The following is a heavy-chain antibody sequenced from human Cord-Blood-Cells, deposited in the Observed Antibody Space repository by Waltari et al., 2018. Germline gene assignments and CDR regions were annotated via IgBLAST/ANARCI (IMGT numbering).Heavy chain of an antibody. CDR1: GYTFTSYG. Sequence: QVQLVQSGAEVKKPGASVKVSCKASGYTFTSYGLSWVRQAPGQGLEWMGWISAYNGNTNYAQKLQGRVTMTTDTSTSTAYMELRSLRSDDTAVYYCARDRRYCSRTSCYYYGMDVWGQGTTVTVSS. CDR2: ISAYNGNT. D-gene: IGHD2-2*01. CDR3: ARDRRYCSRTSCYYYGMDV. J-gene: IGHJ6*02. V-gene: IGHV1-18*01.